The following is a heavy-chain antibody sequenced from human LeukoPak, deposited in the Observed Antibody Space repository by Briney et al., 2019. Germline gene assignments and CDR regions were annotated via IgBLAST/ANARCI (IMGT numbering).Heavy chain of an antibody. Sequence: ASVKVSCKASGGTFSSYAISWVRQAPGQGLEWMGGIIPIFGTANYAQKFQGRVTITADESTSTAYMELSSLRSEDTAVYYCARDRRYYYDSSSQYNWFDPWGQGTLVTVSS. J-gene: IGHJ5*02. CDR1: GGTFSSYA. V-gene: IGHV1-69*13. CDR2: IIPIFGTA. D-gene: IGHD3-22*01. CDR3: ARDRRYYYDSSSQYNWFDP.